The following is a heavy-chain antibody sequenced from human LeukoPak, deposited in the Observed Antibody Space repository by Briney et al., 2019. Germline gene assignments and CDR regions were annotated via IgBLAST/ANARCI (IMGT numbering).Heavy chain of an antibody. CDR1: GYTFTSYD. V-gene: IGHV1-8*01. J-gene: IGHJ4*02. CDR2: MNPNSGNT. Sequence: GASVKVSCKASGYTFTSYDINWVRQATGQGLEWMGWMNPNSGNTGYAQKFQGRVTMTRNTSISTAYMELSSLRSEDTAVYYCAGVTAPDGYNMGSNPYFDDWGQGTLVPVSS. D-gene: IGHD5-24*01. CDR3: AGVTAPDGYNMGSNPYFDD.